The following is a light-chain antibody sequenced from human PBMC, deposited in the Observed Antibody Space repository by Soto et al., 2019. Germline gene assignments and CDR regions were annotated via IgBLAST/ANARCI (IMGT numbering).Light chain of an antibody. Sequence: QSLLTQPASVSGSPGQSITISCTGTSSDVGNYNLVSWYQHHPGKAPKLMIYEVGERPSGVSNRFSGSKSGNTASLTLSGLQAEDEADYYCCSYAGSGTYVFGIGTKVTVL. CDR1: SSDVGNYNL. CDR2: EVG. J-gene: IGLJ1*01. CDR3: CSYAGSGTYV. V-gene: IGLV2-23*02.